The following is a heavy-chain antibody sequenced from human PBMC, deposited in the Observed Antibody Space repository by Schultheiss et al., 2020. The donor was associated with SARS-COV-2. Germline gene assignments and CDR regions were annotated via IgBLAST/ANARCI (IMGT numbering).Heavy chain of an antibody. Sequence: ASVKVSCKASGYTFTSYGISWVRQAPGQGLEWMGWINPNSGGTNYAQKFQGRVTMTRDTSISTAYMELSRLRSDDTAVYYCARHQGIFGVVTPFDYWGQGTLVTVSS. J-gene: IGHJ4*02. D-gene: IGHD3-3*01. CDR2: INPNSGGT. CDR1: GYTFTSYG. V-gene: IGHV1-2*02. CDR3: ARHQGIFGVVTPFDY.